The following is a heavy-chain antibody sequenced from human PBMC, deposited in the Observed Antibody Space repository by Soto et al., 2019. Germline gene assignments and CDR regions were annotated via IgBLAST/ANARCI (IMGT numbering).Heavy chain of an antibody. J-gene: IGHJ4*02. D-gene: IGHD2-2*03. Sequence: QVELVQSGAEVKKPGSSVKVSCKASGGTFSRSGLIWVRQAPGQGLEWVGGIIPIFPTAHYGQKFQGRVTITADESTSTAYMELSSLRSEDTAVYYCARDHGYSSSLYFIDNCGQGTLVTVSS. CDR1: GGTFSRSG. CDR2: IIPIFPTA. V-gene: IGHV1-69*01. CDR3: ARDHGYSSSLYFIDN.